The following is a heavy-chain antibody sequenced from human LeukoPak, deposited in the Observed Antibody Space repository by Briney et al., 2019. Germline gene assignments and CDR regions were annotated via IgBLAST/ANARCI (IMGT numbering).Heavy chain of an antibody. CDR1: GFTFSSYS. CDR3: ARGEWRIAGAGTLYFGY. Sequence: GGSLRLSCAASGFTFSSYSMHWVRQAPGKGLEWVAVISYDGSNKYYADSVKGRFTISRDNSKNTLYLQMNSLRAEDTAVYYCARGEWRIAGAGTLYFGYWGQGTLVTVSS. V-gene: IGHV3-30-3*01. CDR2: ISYDGSNK. D-gene: IGHD6-13*01. J-gene: IGHJ4*02.